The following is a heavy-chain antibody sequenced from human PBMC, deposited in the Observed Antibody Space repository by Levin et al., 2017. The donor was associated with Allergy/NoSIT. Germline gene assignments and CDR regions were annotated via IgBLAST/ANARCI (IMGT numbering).Heavy chain of an antibody. CDR1: GFTFSTYG. D-gene: IGHD6-13*01. Sequence: GGSLRLSCAASGFTFSTYGMHWVRQAPGKGLEGVAVIWYDGSNKYYADSVKDRFTISRDNSKNTVYLQMNSLRAEDTAVYYCARDFSSNLPVYWGQGTLVTVAA. CDR3: ARDFSSNLPVY. CDR2: IWYDGSNK. J-gene: IGHJ4*02. V-gene: IGHV3-33*01.